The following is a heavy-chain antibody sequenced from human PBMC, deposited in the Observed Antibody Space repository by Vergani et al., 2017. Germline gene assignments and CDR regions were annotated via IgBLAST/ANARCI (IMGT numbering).Heavy chain of an antibody. CDR1: GFKFSQFG. D-gene: IGHD1-26*01. CDR2: ICHTEDT. CDR3: ATIGYSRWDYYFDY. V-gene: IGHV4-4*02. Sequence: QVQLVESGGGVVQPGTSLRLSCEASGFKFSQFGMHWVRQGPGKGLEWIGEICHTEDTKYSPSLKSRVTVSVDESRNLFSLRLNSVTAADTAVYYCATIGYSRWDYYFDYWGQGTLVTVSS. J-gene: IGHJ4*02.